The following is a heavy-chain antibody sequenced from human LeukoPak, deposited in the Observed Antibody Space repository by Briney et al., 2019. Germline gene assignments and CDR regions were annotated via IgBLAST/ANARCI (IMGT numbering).Heavy chain of an antibody. CDR3: SRDRAYSTFDF. J-gene: IGHJ4*02. D-gene: IGHD2-15*01. CDR2: INQDGSDT. Sequence: PGGSLRLSCAASGFTINSHWFTWVRQAPGKGLQWVAHINQDGSDTDYVDSVKGRFTISRDNAKNSVFLQMNSLRAEDTAVYYCSRDRAYSTFDFWGQGTLVTVSS. CDR1: GFTINSHW. V-gene: IGHV3-7*01.